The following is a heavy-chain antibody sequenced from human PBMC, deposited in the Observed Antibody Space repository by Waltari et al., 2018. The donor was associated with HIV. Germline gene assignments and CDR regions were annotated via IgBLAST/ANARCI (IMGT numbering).Heavy chain of an antibody. CDR1: GYTFTSYA. CDR2: INTNTGNP. CDR3: ARNREGPLDY. Sequence: QVQLVQSGSELKKPGASVKVSCKASGYTFTSYAANWVRQAPGPGLEWMGWINTNTGNPTDVQCLTGRFVFPVDTSVSTAYLQISSLNAEDTAVYYCARNREGPLDYWGQGTLVTVSS. J-gene: IGHJ4*02. V-gene: IGHV7-4-1*02. D-gene: IGHD1-26*01.